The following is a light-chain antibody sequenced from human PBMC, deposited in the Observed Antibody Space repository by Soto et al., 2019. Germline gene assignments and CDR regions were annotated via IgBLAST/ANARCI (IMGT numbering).Light chain of an antibody. CDR2: GAS. CDR3: QQYNNWPHT. CDR1: QSVNSN. J-gene: IGKJ4*01. Sequence: EIVMTQSPATLSVSPGERATLSCRASQSVNSNLAWFQQKPGQAPRLLIYGASTRATGIPARFSGRWSGREFTLTISSLQSEDFAVYYCQQYNNWPHTFGGGTKVEIK. V-gene: IGKV3-15*01.